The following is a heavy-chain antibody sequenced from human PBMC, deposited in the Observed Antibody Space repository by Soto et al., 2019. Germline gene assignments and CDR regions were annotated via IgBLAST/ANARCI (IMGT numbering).Heavy chain of an antibody. Sequence: QDQLVQSGAEVKKPGASVTVSCKASGYSFTNYGITWVRQAPGQGLEWLGWISAFNGNTHYAQKVQGRVTMTTDASTSTAYMELRRLRSDDTAVYYCARDRGVAPPVAGNTHYYYYMDVWGKGTTVTVSS. V-gene: IGHV1-18*01. D-gene: IGHD6-19*01. J-gene: IGHJ6*03. CDR2: ISAFNGNT. CDR3: ARDRGVAPPVAGNTHYYYYMDV. CDR1: GYSFTNYG.